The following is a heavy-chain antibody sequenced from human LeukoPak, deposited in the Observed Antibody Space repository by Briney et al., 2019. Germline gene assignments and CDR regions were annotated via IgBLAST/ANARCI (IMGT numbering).Heavy chain of an antibody. D-gene: IGHD5-24*01. J-gene: IGHJ4*02. Sequence: PSETLSLTCTVSGGSISSGGYYWSWIRQHPGKGLEWIGYIYYSGSTYYNPSLKSRVTISVDTSKNQFSLELSSVTAADTAVYYCAREVGDGYNPMGNFDYWGQGTLVTVSS. CDR2: IYYSGST. CDR1: GGSISSGGYY. V-gene: IGHV4-31*03. CDR3: AREVGDGYNPMGNFDY.